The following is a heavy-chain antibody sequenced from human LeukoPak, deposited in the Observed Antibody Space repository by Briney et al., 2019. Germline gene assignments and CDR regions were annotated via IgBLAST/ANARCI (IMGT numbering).Heavy chain of an antibody. CDR2: IGGSGGSGGTT. CDR3: AKDQRGYGRIVDY. Sequence: PGGSLRLSCAASGFTFSSYAMSWVRQAPGKGLEWVSVIGGSGGSGGTTYYADSVKGRFTISRDNSKNTLYLQINSLRVEDTAVYYCAKDQRGYGRIVDYWGQGTLVTISS. D-gene: IGHD3-10*01. CDR1: GFTFSSYA. J-gene: IGHJ4*02. V-gene: IGHV3-23*01.